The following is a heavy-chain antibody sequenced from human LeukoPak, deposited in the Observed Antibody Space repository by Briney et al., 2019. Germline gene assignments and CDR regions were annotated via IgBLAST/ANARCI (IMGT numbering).Heavy chain of an antibody. V-gene: IGHV1-2*02. D-gene: IGHD1-26*01. Sequence: ASVKVSCKASGYTFTGYYMHWVRQAPGQGLEWMGWINPNSGGTDYAQKFQGRVTMTRDTSISTAYMELSRLRSDDTAVYYCARALLVGATKNCWGQGTLVTVSS. CDR2: INPNSGGT. CDR3: ARALLVGATKNC. CDR1: GYTFTGYY. J-gene: IGHJ4*02.